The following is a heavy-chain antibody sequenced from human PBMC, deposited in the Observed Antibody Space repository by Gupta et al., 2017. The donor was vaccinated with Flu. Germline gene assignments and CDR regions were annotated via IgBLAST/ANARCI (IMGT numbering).Heavy chain of an antibody. V-gene: IGHV3-49*04. CDR3: SRGCLEAGGLSDY. CDR2: IRSNAYGGAA. D-gene: IGHD6-13*01. J-gene: IGHJ4*02. Sequence: EVQLVESGGGLVQPGRSLRLSCAASGFTFGDHAMSWVRQAPGKGLEWVGFIRSNAYGGAAEGAASVKGRFTISRDDSKSIAYLQMSSLKIEDTAVYYCSRGCLEAGGLSDYWCQVTLVTVS. CDR1: GFTFGDHA.